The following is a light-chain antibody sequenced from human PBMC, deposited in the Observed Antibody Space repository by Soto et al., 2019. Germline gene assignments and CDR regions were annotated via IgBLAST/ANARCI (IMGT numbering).Light chain of an antibody. Sequence: IQMTQSPSSLSASVGDRVTITCRASQSISSYLNWYQQKPGKAPKLLIYAASSLQSGVPSRFSGSGSGTDFTLTISSLQSEDFALYSCQQYNNWPLTFGQGTKVDNK. CDR1: QSISSY. CDR2: AAS. J-gene: IGKJ1*01. CDR3: QQYNNWPLT. V-gene: IGKV1-39*01.